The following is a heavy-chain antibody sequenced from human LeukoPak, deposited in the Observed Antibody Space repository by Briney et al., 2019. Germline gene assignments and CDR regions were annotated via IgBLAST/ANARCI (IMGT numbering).Heavy chain of an antibody. CDR1: GGTFSSYA. CDR2: IIPIFGTA. CDR3: ARGINVERGYSGYEDGEFDY. J-gene: IGHJ4*02. V-gene: IGHV1-69*05. Sequence: GASVKVSCKASGGTFSSYAISWVRQAPGQGLEWMGGIIPIFGTANYAQKFQGRVTITTDESTSTAYMELSSLRSEDTAVYYCARGINVERGYSGYEDGEFDYWGQGTLVTVSS. D-gene: IGHD5-12*01.